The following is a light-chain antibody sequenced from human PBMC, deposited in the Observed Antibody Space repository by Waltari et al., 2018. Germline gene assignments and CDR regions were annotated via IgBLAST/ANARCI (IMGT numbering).Light chain of an antibody. V-gene: IGLV2-14*01. J-gene: IGLJ2*01. CDR1: ARDIGAYDY. CDR2: QVS. CDR3: SSYSTSTYPF. Sequence: QSLLTQPAPVSAPLGQSITISCTGTARDIGAYDYGSCYQQHPGKSPKLIIFQVSKRPSGLSDRCAASKSCMTASLSISWLRTDDEAISYCSSYSTSTYPFFGGGTKVTVL.